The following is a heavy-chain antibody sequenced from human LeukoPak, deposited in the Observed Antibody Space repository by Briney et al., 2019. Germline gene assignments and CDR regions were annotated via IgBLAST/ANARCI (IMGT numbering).Heavy chain of an antibody. Sequence: ESPQRSSEGSGYSFTNYWIGWVRQMPGKGLEWMGIIYPGDSYTRYSPSFQGQVAISADKSINTAYLQWSSLEASDTAMYYCAREVVIAPRRGYAFDIWGHRTL. D-gene: IGHD2-15*01. CDR3: AREVVIAPRRGYAFDI. J-gene: IGHJ3*02. V-gene: IGHV5-51*01. CDR1: GYSFTNYW. CDR2: IYPGDSYT.